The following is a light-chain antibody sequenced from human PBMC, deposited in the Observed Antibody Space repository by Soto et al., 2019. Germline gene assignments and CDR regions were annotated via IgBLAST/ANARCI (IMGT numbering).Light chain of an antibody. CDR2: DAS. Sequence: DIQMTQSPSTLSASVGDRVTITCRASQSISSLLAWYQQKPGKAPKLLIYDASSLESGVPSRFSGSGSGTEFTLTIISLQPDDFATYYCQQYNSYLFTCGPGTKVDIK. CDR3: QQYNSYLFT. J-gene: IGKJ3*01. V-gene: IGKV1-5*01. CDR1: QSISSL.